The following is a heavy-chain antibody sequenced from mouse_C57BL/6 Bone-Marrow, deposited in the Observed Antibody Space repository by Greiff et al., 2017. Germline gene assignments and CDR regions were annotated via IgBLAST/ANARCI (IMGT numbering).Heavy chain of an antibody. CDR3: ARGNYYGSTSWFAY. V-gene: IGHV1-18*01. CDR2: INPNNGYT. D-gene: IGHD1-1*01. CDR1: GYTFTEYT. J-gene: IGHJ3*01. Sequence: VQLQQSGPELVKPGASVKISCKTSGYTFTEYTMHWVKQSHGKSLEWIGGINPNNGYTNYNQKFKGKSTLTVDKSSSTAYMELRSLTSEDYAVYYCARGNYYGSTSWFAYWGQGTLVTVSA.